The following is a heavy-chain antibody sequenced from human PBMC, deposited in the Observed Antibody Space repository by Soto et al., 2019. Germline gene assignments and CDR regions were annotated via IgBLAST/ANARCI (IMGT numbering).Heavy chain of an antibody. D-gene: IGHD5-12*01. Sequence: SETLSLTCTVSGGSISSGGYYWSWIRQHPGKGLEWIGYIYYSGSTYYNPSLKSRVTISVDTSKNQFSLKLSSVTAADTAVYYCARVEARWLQLTYWGQGTLVTVSS. CDR1: GGSISSGGYY. J-gene: IGHJ4*02. V-gene: IGHV4-31*03. CDR2: IYYSGST. CDR3: ARVEARWLQLTY.